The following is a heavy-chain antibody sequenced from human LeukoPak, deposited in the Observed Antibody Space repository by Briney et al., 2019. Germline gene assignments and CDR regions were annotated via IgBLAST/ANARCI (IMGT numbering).Heavy chain of an antibody. CDR1: GCTFSTYS. D-gene: IGHD6-13*01. CDR2: ISSGSSII. CDR3: ARAEGGAASACFYY. Sequence: GGSLRHSCAASGCTFSTYSMSWVRQAPGKGLEWVSYISSGSSIIFYADSVKGRFTISRDNAKNSLYLQVNRLRDEDTAVYYCARAEGGAASACFYYWGQGMLVTVSS. V-gene: IGHV3-48*02. J-gene: IGHJ4*02.